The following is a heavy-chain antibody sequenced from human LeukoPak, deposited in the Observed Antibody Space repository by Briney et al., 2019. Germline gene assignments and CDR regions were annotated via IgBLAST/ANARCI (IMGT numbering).Heavy chain of an antibody. CDR3: ARVLRGGLEYFDY. D-gene: IGHD3/OR15-3a*01. Sequence: RTSETLSLTCTVSGGSISSSSYYWGWIRQPPGKGLEWIGSIYYSGSTYYNPSLKSRVTISVDTSKNQFSLKLSSVTAADTAVYCCARVLRGGLEYFDYWGQGTLVTVSS. CDR2: IYYSGST. V-gene: IGHV4-39*07. CDR1: GGSISSSSYY. J-gene: IGHJ4*02.